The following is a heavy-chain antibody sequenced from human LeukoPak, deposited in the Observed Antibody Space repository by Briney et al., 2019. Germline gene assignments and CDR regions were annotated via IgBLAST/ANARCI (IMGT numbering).Heavy chain of an antibody. V-gene: IGHV1-69*05. D-gene: IGHD3-10*01. J-gene: IGHJ4*02. CDR1: GGTFSSYA. CDR2: IIPIFGTA. CDR3: ARGNYGSGTIPTIRFDY. Sequence: ASVKVSCKASGGTFSSYAISWVRRAPGQELEWMGRIIPIFGTANYAQKFQGRVTITTDESTSTAYMELSSLRSEDTAVYYCARGNYGSGTIPTIRFDYWGQGTLVTVSS.